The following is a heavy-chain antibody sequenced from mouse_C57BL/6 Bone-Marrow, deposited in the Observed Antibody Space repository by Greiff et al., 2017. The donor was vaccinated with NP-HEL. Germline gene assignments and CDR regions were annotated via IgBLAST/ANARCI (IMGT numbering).Heavy chain of an antibody. Sequence: EVQLVESGGGLVQPKGSLKLSCAASGFSFNTYAMNWVRQAPGKGLEWVARIRSKSNNYATYYADSVKDRFTISRDDSESMLYLQMNNLKTEDTAMYYCVRQSSRNWFAYWGKGTLVTVSA. CDR3: VRQSSRNWFAY. J-gene: IGHJ3*01. D-gene: IGHD1-1*01. CDR1: GFSFNTYA. V-gene: IGHV10-1*01. CDR2: IRSKSNNYAT.